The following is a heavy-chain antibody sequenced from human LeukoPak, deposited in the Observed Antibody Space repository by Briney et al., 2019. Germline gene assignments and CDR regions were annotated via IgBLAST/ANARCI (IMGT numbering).Heavy chain of an antibody. CDR1: GGSISSGSHY. J-gene: IGHJ4*02. Sequence: SETLSLTCTVSGGSISSGSHYWGWIRQPPGKGLEWIGGIYHSGSTYFNPSLRSRVTLSVDTSNNQFSLKLSSVTAADTAVYYCARGAGIAARPPTTFDYWGQGTLVTVSS. V-gene: IGHV4-39*01. CDR2: IYHSGST. CDR3: ARGAGIAARPPTTFDY. D-gene: IGHD6-6*01.